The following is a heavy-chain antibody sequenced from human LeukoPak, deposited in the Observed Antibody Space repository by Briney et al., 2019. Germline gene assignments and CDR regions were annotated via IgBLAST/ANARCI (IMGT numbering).Heavy chain of an antibody. CDR2: ISSSSSYT. Sequence: GGSLRLSCVVSGSPFSDYYMNWIRLAPGKGLEWISYISSSSSYTDYADSVKGRFTISRDNAKSALYLQLNSLRLEDTAVYYCAAGTAEDFWGQGTLVTVSS. J-gene: IGHJ4*02. D-gene: IGHD6-13*01. CDR1: GSPFSDYY. V-gene: IGHV3-11*03. CDR3: AAGTAEDF.